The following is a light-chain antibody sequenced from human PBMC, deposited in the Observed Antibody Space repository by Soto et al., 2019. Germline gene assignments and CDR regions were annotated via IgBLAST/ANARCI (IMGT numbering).Light chain of an antibody. J-gene: IGKJ4*01. CDR3: QQRSNRPLT. V-gene: IGKV3-11*01. CDR2: DAS. CDR1: QSVSSN. Sequence: EIVLTQSPATLSLSPGERATLSCRASQSVSSNLAWYQKKPGQAPRLLIYDASNRATGIPARFSGSGSGTDFTLTISILEPEDFAVYYCQQRSNRPLTFGGGTKVEIK.